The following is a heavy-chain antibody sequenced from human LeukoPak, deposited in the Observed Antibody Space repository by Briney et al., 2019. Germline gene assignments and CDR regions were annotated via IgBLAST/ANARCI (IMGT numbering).Heavy chain of an antibody. J-gene: IGHJ6*02. CDR2: IYYSGST. Sequence: SETLSLTCTVSGGSVSSGSYYWSWIRQPPGKGLEWIGYIYYSGSTNYNPSLKSRVTISVDTSKNQFSLKLSSVTAADTAVYYCAREETRYYYYYGMDVWGQGTTVTVSS. V-gene: IGHV4-61*01. CDR3: AREETRYYYYYGMDV. CDR1: GGSVSSGSYY.